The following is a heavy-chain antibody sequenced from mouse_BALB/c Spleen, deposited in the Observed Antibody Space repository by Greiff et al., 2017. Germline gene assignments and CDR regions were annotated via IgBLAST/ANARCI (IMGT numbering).Heavy chain of an antibody. CDR3: ARARYYSDAMDY. CDR2: INPNNGGT. D-gene: IGHD2-14*01. V-gene: IGHV1-18*01. J-gene: IGHJ4*01. CDR1: GYTFTDYN. Sequence: VQLQQSGPELVKPGASVKIPCKASGYTFTDYNMDWVKQSHGKSLEWIGDINPNNGGTIYNQKFKGKATLTADKSSSTAYMELRSLTSEDTAVYYCARARYYSDAMDYWGQGTSVTVSS.